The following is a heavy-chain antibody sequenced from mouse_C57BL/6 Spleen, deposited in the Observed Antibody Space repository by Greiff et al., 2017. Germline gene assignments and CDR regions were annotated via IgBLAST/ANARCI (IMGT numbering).Heavy chain of an antibody. CDR1: GFTFSSYG. CDR3: ASLGRGFAY. CDR2: ISSGGSYT. Sequence: DVMLVESGGDLVKPGGSLKLSCAASGFTFSSYGMSWVRQTPDKRLEWVATISSGGSYTYYPDSVKGRFTISRDNAKNTLYLQMSSLKSEDTAMYYCASLGRGFAYWGQGTLVTVSA. J-gene: IGHJ3*01. V-gene: IGHV5-6*02. D-gene: IGHD4-1*01.